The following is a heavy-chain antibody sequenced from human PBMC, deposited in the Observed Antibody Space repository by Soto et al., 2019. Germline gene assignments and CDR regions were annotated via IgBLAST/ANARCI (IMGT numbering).Heavy chain of an antibody. V-gene: IGHV3-66*01. D-gene: IGHD4-17*01. J-gene: IGHJ4*02. CDR3: ASLDYGDYPAFFDY. CDR1: GFTVSSNY. Sequence: EVQLVESGGGLVQPGGSLRLSCAASGFTVSSNYMSWVRQAPGKGLEWVSVIYSGGSTYYADSVKGRFTISRDNSKNTLYLQMNSLRAEDTAVYYCASLDYGDYPAFFDYWGQGTLFTVSS. CDR2: IYSGGST.